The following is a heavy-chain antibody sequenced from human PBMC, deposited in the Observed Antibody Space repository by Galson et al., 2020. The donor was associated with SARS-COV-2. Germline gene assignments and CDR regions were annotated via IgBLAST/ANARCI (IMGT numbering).Heavy chain of an antibody. V-gene: IGHV3-66*02. CDR2: INSGGNT. CDR3: VRGQGYILDY. CDR1: GLTFRSYS. Sequence: QLGESLKISCAASGLTFRSYSMNWVRQAPGKGLEWVSLINSGGNTFYADSVKGRFTISRDNSKNTLHLQMNSLRVEDTAVYFCVRGQGYILDYWGQGILVTVSS. J-gene: IGHJ4*02. D-gene: IGHD6-13*01.